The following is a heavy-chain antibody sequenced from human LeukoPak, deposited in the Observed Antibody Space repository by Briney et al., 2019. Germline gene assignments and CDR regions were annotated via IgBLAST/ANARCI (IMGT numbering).Heavy chain of an antibody. CDR2: ITSDGIST. D-gene: IGHD4-17*01. J-gene: IGHJ4*02. Sequence: GGSLRLSCSASAFTFSSYWMHWVRQAPGKGLVWVSRITSDGISTSYADSVKGRFTISRDNAKNTLYLQMNSLRAEDTAVYYCAKGGATVIDYWGQGTLVTVSS. CDR3: AKGGATVIDY. V-gene: IGHV3-74*01. CDR1: AFTFSSYW.